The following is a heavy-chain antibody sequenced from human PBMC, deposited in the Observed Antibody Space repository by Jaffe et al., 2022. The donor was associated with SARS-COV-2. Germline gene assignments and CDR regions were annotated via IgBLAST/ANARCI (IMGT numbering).Heavy chain of an antibody. CDR3: ARDSFYSSSWYWSSHERMDV. CDR2: IYTSGST. D-gene: IGHD6-13*01. J-gene: IGHJ6*02. CDR1: GGSISSGSYY. V-gene: IGHV4-61*02. Sequence: QVQLQESGPGLVKPSQTLSLTCTVSGGSISSGSYYWSWIRQPAGKGLEWIGRIYTSGSTNYNPSLKSRVTISVDTSKNQFSLKLSSVTAADTAVYYCARDSFYSSSWYWSSHERMDVWGQGTTVTVSS.